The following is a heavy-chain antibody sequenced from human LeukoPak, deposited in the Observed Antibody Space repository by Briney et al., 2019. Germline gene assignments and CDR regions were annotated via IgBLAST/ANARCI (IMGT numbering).Heavy chain of an antibody. V-gene: IGHV4-4*07. CDR2: IYTSGST. D-gene: IGHD3/OR15-3a*01. J-gene: IGHJ5*02. CDR3: ARVAGTGAYNWFDP. CDR1: GGSISSYY. Sequence: SETLSLTCTVSGGSISSYYWSWIRQPAGKGLEWIGRIYTSGSTYYNPSLKSRVTISVDTSKNQFSLKLSSVTAADTAVYYCARVAGTGAYNWFDPWGQGTLVTVSS.